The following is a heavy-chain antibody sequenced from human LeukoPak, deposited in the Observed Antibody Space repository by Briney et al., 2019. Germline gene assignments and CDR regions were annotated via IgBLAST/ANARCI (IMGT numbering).Heavy chain of an antibody. J-gene: IGHJ5*02. V-gene: IGHV1-69*19. Sequence: GSSVKVSCKASGGTFSSYAISWVRQAPGQGLEWMGGIIPIFGTANYAQKFQGRVTITEDESTSTAYMELSSLRSEDTAVYYCAGRPYCGGDCYSNWFDPWGQGTLVTVSS. D-gene: IGHD2-21*02. CDR2: IIPIFGTA. CDR3: AGRPYCGGDCYSNWFDP. CDR1: GGTFSSYA.